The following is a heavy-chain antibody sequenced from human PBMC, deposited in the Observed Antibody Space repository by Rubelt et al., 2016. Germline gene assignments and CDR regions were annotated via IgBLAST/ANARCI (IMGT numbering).Heavy chain of an antibody. D-gene: IGHD3-3*01. J-gene: IGHJ4*02. CDR3: AKTYRDFWSGSDY. V-gene: IGHV3-7*03. CDR2: IKQDGSEK. Sequence: GKGLEWLANIKQDGSEKYYVDSVKGRFTISRDNSKSTLFLQMNSLRAEDTATYYCAKTYRDFWSGSDYWGQGTLVTVSS.